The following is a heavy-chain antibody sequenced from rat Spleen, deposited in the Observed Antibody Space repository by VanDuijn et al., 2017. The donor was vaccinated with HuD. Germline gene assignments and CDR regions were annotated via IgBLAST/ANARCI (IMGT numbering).Heavy chain of an antibody. CDR1: GFSLTGYH. CDR3: ARAPGNGYVMDA. V-gene: IGHV2-43*01. J-gene: IGHJ4*01. D-gene: IGHD5-1*01. CDR2: IWTGGST. Sequence: QVQLTESGPGLVQPSQTLSLTCTVSGFSLTGYHVSWVRQPPGKGLEWMGVIWTGGSTDYNSALKSRLSISRDTSKNHIFLKMNSLQSEDTTTYYCARAPGNGYVMDAWGQGASVTVSS.